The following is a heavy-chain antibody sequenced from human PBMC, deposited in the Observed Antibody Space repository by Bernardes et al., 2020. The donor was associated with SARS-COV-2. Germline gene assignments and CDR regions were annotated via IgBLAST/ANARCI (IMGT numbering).Heavy chain of an antibody. CDR2: INGGGATS. V-gene: IGHV3-23*01. Sequence: GGSLRLSCAGSGFRFSSYAMGWVRQAPGKGLEWVSSINGGGATSYLADSVKGRFTITRDNSKNTLYLQMHSLTAEDTALYYCARSPRTTGIGGYFDYWGQGTLLTVSS. D-gene: IGHD2-15*01. CDR1: GFRFSSYA. CDR3: ARSPRTTGIGGYFDY. J-gene: IGHJ4*02.